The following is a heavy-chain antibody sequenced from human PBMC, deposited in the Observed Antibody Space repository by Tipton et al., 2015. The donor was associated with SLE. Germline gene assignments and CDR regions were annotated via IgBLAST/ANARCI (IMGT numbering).Heavy chain of an antibody. CDR2: ISPSGGRP. Sequence: QLVQSGAEVKKPGASVKVSCMASGYTFTNYYVHWVRQAPGQGLEWVGIISPSGGRPTYAQKFQGRVTMTRDTSTSAVYMELNSLRFDDTAVYYCAREAESCSSTTCPFEPWGQGTLVTVSS. CDR1: GYTFTNYY. D-gene: IGHD2-2*01. V-gene: IGHV1-46*01. CDR3: AREAESCSSTTCPFEP. J-gene: IGHJ5*02.